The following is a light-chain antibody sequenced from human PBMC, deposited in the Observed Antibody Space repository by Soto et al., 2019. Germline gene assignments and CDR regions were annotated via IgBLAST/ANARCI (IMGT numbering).Light chain of an antibody. CDR2: DAS. Sequence: DIQMTQSPSTLSASVGDRVTITCRTSQSISNWLAWYQQKPGKAPKVLIYDASSLESGVPSRFSGSGSGTEFTLTISSLQPDDFATYYCQRYNSYSMYTFGQGTRLEIK. CDR1: QSISNW. J-gene: IGKJ5*01. V-gene: IGKV1-5*01. CDR3: QRYNSYSMYT.